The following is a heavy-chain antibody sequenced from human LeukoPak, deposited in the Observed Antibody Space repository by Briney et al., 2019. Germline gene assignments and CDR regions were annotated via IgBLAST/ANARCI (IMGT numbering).Heavy chain of an antibody. CDR2: ISGSGGST. J-gene: IGHJ3*02. CDR1: GFTFSSYA. V-gene: IGHV3-23*01. D-gene: IGHD3-10*01. Sequence: GGSLRLSCAASGFTFSSYAMSWVRQAPGKGLEWVSAISGSGGSTYYADSVKGRFSISRDNAKNTLYLQMNSLRAEDTAVYYCARVPYYYGSGSDYDAFDIWGQGTMVTDSS. CDR3: ARVPYYYGSGSDYDAFDI.